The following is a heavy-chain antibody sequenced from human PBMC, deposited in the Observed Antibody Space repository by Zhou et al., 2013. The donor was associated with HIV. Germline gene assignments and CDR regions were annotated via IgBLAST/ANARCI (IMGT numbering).Heavy chain of an antibody. V-gene: IGHV4-38-2*02. CDR2: IYHSGST. Sequence: QVQLQESGPGLVKPSQTLSLTCSVSGDSISGGSYYWSWIRQPPGKGLEWIGSIYHSGSTYYNPSLKSRVTISVDTSKNQFSLKLSSVTAADTAVYYCARGGAVGATTYDFDYWGQGTLVTVSS. CDR3: ARGGAVGATTYDFDY. CDR1: GDSISGGSYY. D-gene: IGHD1-26*01. J-gene: IGHJ4*02.